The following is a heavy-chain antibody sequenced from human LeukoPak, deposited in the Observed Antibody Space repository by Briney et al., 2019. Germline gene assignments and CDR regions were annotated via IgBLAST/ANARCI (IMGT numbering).Heavy chain of an antibody. J-gene: IGHJ3*01. V-gene: IGHV4-59*08. CDR1: GGSISTFY. CDR3: ARHPFSDGFDL. Sequence: PSETLSLTCTVSGGSISTFYWSWLRQPPGKGLEWIGYIFHTGHSNHNPSLKGRVTISVDTSKNQFSLNLNSVTAADTAMYCCARHPFSDGFDLWGQGTMVTVSS. CDR2: IFHTGHS.